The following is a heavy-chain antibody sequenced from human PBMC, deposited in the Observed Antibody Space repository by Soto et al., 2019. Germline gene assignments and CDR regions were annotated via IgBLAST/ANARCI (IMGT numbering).Heavy chain of an antibody. D-gene: IGHD5-12*01. CDR2: IYYCGTT. CDR1: GGSIRSNSYY. CDR3: ARRVKVATIDY. V-gene: IGHV4-39*01. J-gene: IGHJ4*02. Sequence: QLQLQESGPGLVKPSATLSLTCTVSGGSIRSNSYYWAWIRQPPGKGLEWIGSIYYCGTTFYSPSIKNRVTISVDTTNNQFSEKLTSVTAADTAVYYCARRVKVATIDYWGQGILVTVSS.